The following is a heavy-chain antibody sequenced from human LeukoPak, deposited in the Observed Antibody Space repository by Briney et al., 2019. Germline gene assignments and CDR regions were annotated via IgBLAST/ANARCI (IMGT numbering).Heavy chain of an antibody. CDR3: ARDKRAVLRFLEGENWFDP. D-gene: IGHD3-3*01. CDR2: IYYSGST. J-gene: IGHJ5*02. CDR1: GGSISSSSYS. Sequence: SETLSLTCTVSGGSISSSSYSWGWIRQPPGKGLEWIGSIYYSGSTYYNPSLKSRVTMSVDTSKNQFSLKLSSVTAADTAVYYCARDKRAVLRFLEGENWFDPWGQGTLVTVSS. V-gene: IGHV4-39*07.